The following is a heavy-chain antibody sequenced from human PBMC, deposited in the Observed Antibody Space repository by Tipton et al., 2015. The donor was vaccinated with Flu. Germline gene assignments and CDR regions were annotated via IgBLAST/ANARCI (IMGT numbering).Heavy chain of an antibody. J-gene: IGHJ6*03. V-gene: IGHV1-2*02. CDR1: GYTFTSYY. CDR3: ATGNLTIFGVVAYYMDV. D-gene: IGHD3-3*01. CDR2: INPNSGGT. Sequence: QVQLVQSGAEVKKPGASVKVSCKASGYTFTSYYMHWVRQAPGQGLEWMGWINPNSGGTNYAQKFQGRVTMTRDTSISTAYMELSRLRSDDTAVYYCATGNLTIFGVVAYYMDVWGKGTTVTVSS.